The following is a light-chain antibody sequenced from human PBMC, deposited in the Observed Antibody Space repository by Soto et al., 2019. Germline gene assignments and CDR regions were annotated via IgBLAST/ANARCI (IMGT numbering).Light chain of an antibody. V-gene: IGKV3-20*01. J-gene: IGKJ5*01. CDR3: QQYNNWPIT. Sequence: EIVLTQSPGTLSLSPGESATLSCRASQSVSSGYLAWYQQKRGQAPRLLIDGASRRAAGIPDRFSGRASGTEFTLTISSLQSEDVAVYCCQQYNNWPITFGQGTRLEIK. CDR2: GAS. CDR1: QSVSSGY.